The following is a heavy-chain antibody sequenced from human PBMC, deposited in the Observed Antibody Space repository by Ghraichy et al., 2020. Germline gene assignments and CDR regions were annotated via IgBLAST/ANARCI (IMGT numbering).Heavy chain of an antibody. V-gene: IGHV4-39*01. CDR3: AATPGYLSAAAGTYYYYGMDV. D-gene: IGHD6-13*01. CDR2: IYYSGST. J-gene: IGHJ6*02. Sequence: SETLSLTCTVSGGSISSSSYYWGWIRQPPGKGLEWIGSIYYSGSTYYNPSLKSRVTISVDTSKNQFSLKLSSVTAADTAVYYCAATPGYLSAAAGTYYYYGMDVWGQGTTVTVSS. CDR1: GGSISSSSYY.